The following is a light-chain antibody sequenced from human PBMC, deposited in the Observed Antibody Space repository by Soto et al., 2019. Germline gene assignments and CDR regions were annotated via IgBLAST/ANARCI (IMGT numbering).Light chain of an antibody. CDR3: CSLTTSHTYV. Sequence: QSALTQPASVSGSRGQSITISCVGRNTDVGQDKSVSWYQQGPGKAPKLLIFEVTNRPSGVSSRFSGSRSGNTASLTISGLQPDDEADYYCCSLTTSHTYVFGSGTKLTVL. CDR1: NTDVGQDKS. V-gene: IGLV2-14*01. CDR2: EVT. J-gene: IGLJ1*01.